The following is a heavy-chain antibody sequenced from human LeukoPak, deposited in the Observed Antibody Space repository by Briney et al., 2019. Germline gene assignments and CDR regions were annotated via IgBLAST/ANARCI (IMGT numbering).Heavy chain of an antibody. CDR3: ATSDDAAGTE. J-gene: IGHJ4*02. CDR2: IKQDGSEK. Sequence: GGSLRLSCAASGFTFSSYWMSWVRQAPGKGLEWVANIKQDGSEKHYVDSVKGRFTISRDNAKSSVYLHMNSLRAEDTAVYYCATSDDAAGTEWGQGTLVTVSS. CDR1: GFTFSSYW. D-gene: IGHD6-13*01. V-gene: IGHV3-7*03.